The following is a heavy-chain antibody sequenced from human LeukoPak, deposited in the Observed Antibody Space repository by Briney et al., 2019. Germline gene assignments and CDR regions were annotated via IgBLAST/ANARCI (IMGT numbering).Heavy chain of an antibody. Sequence: SVKVSCKASGGTFSSYAISWVRQAPGQGLEWMGRIIPIFGTANYAQKFQGRVTITTDESTSTAYMELSSLRSEDTAVYYCARELGYDFWSGYSIDYWGQGTLVTVSS. V-gene: IGHV1-69*05. CDR1: GGTFSSYA. D-gene: IGHD3-3*01. CDR2: IIPIFGTA. CDR3: ARELGYDFWSGYSIDY. J-gene: IGHJ4*02.